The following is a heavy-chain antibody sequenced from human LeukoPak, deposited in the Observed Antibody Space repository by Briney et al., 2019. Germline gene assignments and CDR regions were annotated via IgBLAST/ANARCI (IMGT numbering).Heavy chain of an antibody. V-gene: IGHV3-53*01. D-gene: IGHD4-17*01. CDR1: GFTVSSNS. Sequence: GGSLRLSCTVSGFTVSSNSMSWVRPAPGEGLEWVSFYSGGNTHYSDAVKGGFTISRDNSKNTLYLQMNSLRADDTAVYYCARRAGEYSHPYDYWGQGTLVTVSS. CDR2: YSGGNT. CDR3: ARRAGEYSHPYDY. J-gene: IGHJ4*02.